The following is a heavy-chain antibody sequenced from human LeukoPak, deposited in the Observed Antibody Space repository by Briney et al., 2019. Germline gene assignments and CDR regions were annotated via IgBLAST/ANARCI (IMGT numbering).Heavy chain of an antibody. CDR1: GGSVSSGSYY. CDR2: IYYSGST. J-gene: IGHJ4*02. D-gene: IGHD2-15*01. V-gene: IGHV4-61*01. CDR3: ARGGGRRYCSGGSCPYYFDY. Sequence: PSETLSLTCTVFGGSVSSGSYYWSWIRQPPGKGLEWIGYIYYSGSTNYNPSLKSRVTISVDTSKNQFSLKLSSVTAADTAVYYCARGGGRRYCSGGSCPYYFDYWGQGTLVTVSS.